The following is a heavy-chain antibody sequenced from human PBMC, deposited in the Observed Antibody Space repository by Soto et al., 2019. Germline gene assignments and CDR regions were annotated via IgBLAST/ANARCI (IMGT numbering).Heavy chain of an antibody. CDR2: ISSSGSTI. CDR1: GFTFSSYE. V-gene: IGHV3-48*03. J-gene: IGHJ6*02. Sequence: PGGSLRLSCAASGFTFSSYEMNWVRQAPGKGLEWVSYISSSGSTIYYADSVKGRFTISRDNAKNSLYLQMNSLRAEDTAVYYCARKATLRYYYYGMDVWGQGTTVTVS. D-gene: IGHD1-26*01. CDR3: ARKATLRYYYYGMDV.